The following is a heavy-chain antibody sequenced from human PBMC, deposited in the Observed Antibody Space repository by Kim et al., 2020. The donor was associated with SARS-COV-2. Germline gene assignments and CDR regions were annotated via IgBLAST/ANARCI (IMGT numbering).Heavy chain of an antibody. V-gene: IGHV1-69*13. D-gene: IGHD5-18*01. CDR1: GGTFSSYA. CDR2: IIPIFGTA. CDR3: ASLGYSYGYDGY. J-gene: IGHJ4*02. Sequence: SVKVSCKASGGTFSSYAISWVRQAPGQGLEWMGGIIPIFGTANYAQKFQGRVTITADESTSTAYMELSSLRSEDTAVYYCASLGYSYGYDGYWGQGTLVTVSS.